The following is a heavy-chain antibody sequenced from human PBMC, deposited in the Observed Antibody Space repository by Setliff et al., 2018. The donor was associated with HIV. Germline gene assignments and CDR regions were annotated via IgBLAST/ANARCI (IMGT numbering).Heavy chain of an antibody. CDR2: IKSRVDGETT. D-gene: IGHD2-21*02. J-gene: IGHJ5*01. CDR1: GGSISSDNW. V-gene: IGHV3-15*01. CDR3: TPIHNYTDHCPDS. Sequence: LTCAVSGGSISSDNWWTWVRQAPGKGLEWVGRIKSRVDGETTAYAAPLKGRFTISRDDSQNMVYLQMNSLKTEDTAMYYCTPIHNYTDHCPDSWGQGTLVTVSS.